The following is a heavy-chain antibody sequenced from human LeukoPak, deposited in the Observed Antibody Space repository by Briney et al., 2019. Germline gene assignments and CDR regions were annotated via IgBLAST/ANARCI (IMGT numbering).Heavy chain of an antibody. CDR1: GFTFSSYA. D-gene: IGHD3-22*01. V-gene: IGHV3-23*01. CDR3: ARGVRGYYYDSSGYYRGLGDAFDI. CDR2: IIGRGGST. Sequence: PGGSLRLSCAASGFTFSSYAMSWVRQAPGKGLEWVSAIIGRGGSTYYADSVQGRFTISRDNSKNTLYLQMNSLRAEDTAVYYCARGVRGYYYDSSGYYRGLGDAFDIWGQGTMVTVSS. J-gene: IGHJ3*02.